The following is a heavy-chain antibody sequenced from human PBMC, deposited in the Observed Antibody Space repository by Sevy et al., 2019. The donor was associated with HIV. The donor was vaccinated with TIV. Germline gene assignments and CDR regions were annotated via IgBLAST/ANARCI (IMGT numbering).Heavy chain of an antibody. D-gene: IGHD2-2*01. J-gene: IGHJ4*02. CDR3: ARVRVTGYCSSTSCLSYFDY. CDR2: INSDGSST. Sequence: GGSLRLSCAASGFTFSSYWMHWVRQAPGKGLVWVSRINSDGSSTSYADSVKGRFTISRDNAKKTLYLQMNSLRAEDTAVYYCARVRVTGYCSSTSCLSYFDYWGQGTLVTVSS. CDR1: GFTFSSYW. V-gene: IGHV3-74*01.